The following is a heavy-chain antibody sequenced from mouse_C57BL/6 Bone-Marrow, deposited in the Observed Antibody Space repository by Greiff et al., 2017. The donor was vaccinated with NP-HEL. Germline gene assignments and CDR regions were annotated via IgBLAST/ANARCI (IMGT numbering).Heavy chain of an antibody. CDR1: GFSLTSYG. Sequence: VQLMESGPGLVQPSQSLSITCTVSGFSLTSYGVHWVRQSPGKGLEWLGVIWSGGSTDYNAAFISRLSISKDNSKSQVFFKMNSLQADDTAIYYCARNKGQVPLYYFDYWGQGTTLTVSS. V-gene: IGHV2-2*01. CDR3: ARNKGQVPLYYFDY. D-gene: IGHD3-3*01. J-gene: IGHJ2*01. CDR2: IWSGGST.